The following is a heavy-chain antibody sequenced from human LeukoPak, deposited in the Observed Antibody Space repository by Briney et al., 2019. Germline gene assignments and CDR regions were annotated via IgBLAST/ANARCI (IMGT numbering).Heavy chain of an antibody. Sequence: SETLSLTCTVSGGSISSYYWSWIRQPAGKGLEWIGRIYTSGSTNYNPSLKSRVTMSVDTSKNQFSLKLCSVIAADTAVYYCASMPEGYSSSSSWGQGTLVTVSS. CDR2: IYTSGST. V-gene: IGHV4-4*07. J-gene: IGHJ4*02. D-gene: IGHD6-6*01. CDR1: GGSISSYY. CDR3: ASMPEGYSSSSS.